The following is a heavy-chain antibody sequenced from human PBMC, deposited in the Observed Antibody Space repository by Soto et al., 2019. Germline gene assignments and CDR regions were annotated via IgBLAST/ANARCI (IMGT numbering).Heavy chain of an antibody. CDR2: IYYSGST. CDR1: GGSISSSSYY. V-gene: IGHV4-39*01. CDR3: ARRDASKWNAFDI. Sequence: SETLSLTCTVSGGSISSSSYYWGWIRQPPGKGLEWIGSIYYSGSTYYNPSLKSRVTISVDTSKNQFSLKLSSVTAADTAVYYCARRDASKWNAFDIWGQGTMVTVSS. D-gene: IGHD2-8*01. J-gene: IGHJ3*02.